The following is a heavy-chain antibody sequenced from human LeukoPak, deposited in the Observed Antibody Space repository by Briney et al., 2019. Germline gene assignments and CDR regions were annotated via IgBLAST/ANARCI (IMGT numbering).Heavy chain of an antibody. CDR3: AGQANNWFDP. Sequence: GGSLRLSCAASGFTFSSYWMHWVRQAAGKWLVWVSRLKFDGTITQYADSVKGRFTVSRDNAKNTLYLQMDSLRAEDTAVYYCAGQANNWFDPWGQGTLVTVSS. CDR1: GFTFSSYW. J-gene: IGHJ5*02. CDR2: LKFDGTIT. V-gene: IGHV3-74*03.